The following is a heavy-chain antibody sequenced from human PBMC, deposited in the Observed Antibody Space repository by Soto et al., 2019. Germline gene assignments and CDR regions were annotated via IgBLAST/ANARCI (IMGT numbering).Heavy chain of an antibody. CDR2: ISYDGSNK. CDR1: GFTFSSYG. CDR3: AIRDY. J-gene: IGHJ4*02. Sequence: PGGSLRLSCAASGFTFSSYGMHWVRQAPGKGLEWVAVISYDGSNKYYADSVKGRFTISRDNSKNTLYLQMNILRAEDTAVYYCAIRDYWGQGTLVTVSS. V-gene: IGHV3-30*03.